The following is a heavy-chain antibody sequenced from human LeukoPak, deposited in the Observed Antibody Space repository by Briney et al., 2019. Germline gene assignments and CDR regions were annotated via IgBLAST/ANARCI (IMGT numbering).Heavy chain of an antibody. CDR3: ARENRDGYNPYNWFDP. J-gene: IGHJ5*02. CDR2: IKQEGSEK. D-gene: IGHD5-24*01. V-gene: IGHV3-7*01. CDR1: GFSFGSYW. Sequence: GGSLRLSCAASGFSFGSYWMSWVRQAPGKGLEWVANIKQEGSEKFYVDSVKGRFTISRDSAKNSLYLQMNSLRAEDTGIYYCARENRDGYNPYNWFDPWGQGTLVTVSS.